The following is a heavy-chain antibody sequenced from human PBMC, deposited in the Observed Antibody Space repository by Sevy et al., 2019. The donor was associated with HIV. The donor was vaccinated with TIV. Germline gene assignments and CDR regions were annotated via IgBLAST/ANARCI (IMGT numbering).Heavy chain of an antibody. Sequence: ASVKVSCKASGYTFTSYAMHWVRQAPGQRLEWMGWINAGNGNTKYSLKFQGRVTITRDTSASTAYMELSSLRSEDTAVYYCTRDRITMVQGVITPLYGMDVWGQGTTVTVSS. J-gene: IGHJ6*02. V-gene: IGHV1-3*01. CDR3: TRDRITMVQGVITPLYGMDV. CDR1: GYTFTSYA. D-gene: IGHD3-10*01. CDR2: INAGNGNT.